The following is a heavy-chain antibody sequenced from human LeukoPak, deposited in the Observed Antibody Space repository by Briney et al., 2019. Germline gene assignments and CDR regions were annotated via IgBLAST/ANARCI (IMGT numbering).Heavy chain of an antibody. J-gene: IGHJ6*03. CDR2: INSSGSNI. D-gene: IGHD3-9*01. Sequence: GSLTLTCAASGFTFSSYNMNWIRQAPGKGLEWVSYINSSGSNIYYAYPVRGRITISRENAKNSLYLQMNSLRAEDTAVYYCARARTYYDILTGYYDLGYYYYMDVWGKGTKVTVSS. CDR1: GFTFSSYN. CDR3: ARARTYYDILTGYYDLGYYYYMDV. V-gene: IGHV3-21*01.